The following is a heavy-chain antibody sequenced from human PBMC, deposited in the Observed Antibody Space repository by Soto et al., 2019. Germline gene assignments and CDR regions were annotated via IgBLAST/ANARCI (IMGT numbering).Heavy chain of an antibody. V-gene: IGHV4-31*03. CDR2: IYYTGKT. D-gene: IGHD2-21*01. CDR3: ARVFAGSFDY. CDR1: GGSLSSGGYY. Sequence: PSETLSLTCTVSGGSLSSGGYYWSWLRQLPGKGLEWIGYIYYTGKTYYNPALKSRLAMSVDTSKNQFSLKVSSVTAADSALYYCARVFAGSFDYWGQGTLVTVSS. J-gene: IGHJ4*02.